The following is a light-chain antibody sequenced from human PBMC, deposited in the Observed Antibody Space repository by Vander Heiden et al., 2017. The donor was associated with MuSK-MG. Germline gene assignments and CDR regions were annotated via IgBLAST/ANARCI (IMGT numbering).Light chain of an antibody. J-gene: IGKJ2*01. CDR1: QSVSSSY. CDR2: GAS. V-gene: IGKV3-20*01. CDR3: QQYGSSQYT. Sequence: EIVLTQSPGTLSLSPGERATLSCRASQSVSSSYLGWHQQKPGQAPRLLIYGASTRATGIPDRFSGSGSGTDFTLTISRLEPEDFAVYYCQQYGSSQYTFGQGTKVXIK.